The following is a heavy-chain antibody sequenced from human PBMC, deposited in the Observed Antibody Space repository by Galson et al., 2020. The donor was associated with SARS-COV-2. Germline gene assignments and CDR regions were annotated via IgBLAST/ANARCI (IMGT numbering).Heavy chain of an antibody. D-gene: IGHD6-19*01. Sequence: SETLSLTCTVSGGSISSSSYYWGWIRQPPGKGLEWIGSIYYSGSAYYNPSLKSRVTISVDTSKNEFSLKLSSVTAADTAVYCCARLRGQWLASSMFDYWGQGTLVTVSS. CDR1: GGSISSSSYY. V-gene: IGHV4-39*01. CDR2: IYYSGSA. J-gene: IGHJ4*02. CDR3: ARLRGQWLASSMFDY.